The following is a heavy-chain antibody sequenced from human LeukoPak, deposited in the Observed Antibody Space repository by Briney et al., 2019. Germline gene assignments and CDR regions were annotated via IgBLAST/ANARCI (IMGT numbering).Heavy chain of an antibody. CDR1: GGTFSSYA. D-gene: IGHD1-26*01. Sequence: SVKVSCKASGGTFSSYAISWVRQAPGQGLEWMGGIIPIFGTANYAQKFQGRVTITADKSTSTAYMELRSLRSDDTAVYYCARAVGGSYFYYFDYWGQGTLVTVSS. V-gene: IGHV1-69*06. CDR2: IIPIFGTA. J-gene: IGHJ4*02. CDR3: ARAVGGSYFYYFDY.